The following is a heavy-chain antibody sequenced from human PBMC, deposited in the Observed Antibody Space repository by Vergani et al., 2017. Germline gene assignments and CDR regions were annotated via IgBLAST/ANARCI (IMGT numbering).Heavy chain of an antibody. J-gene: IGHJ3*02. CDR1: GFTFSSYG. CDR2: ISSSGSTI. Sequence: EVQLVESGGGLVQPGGSLRLSCAASGFTFSSYGMHWVRQAPGKGLEWVSYISSSGSTIYYADSVKGRFTISRDNAKNSLYLQMNSLRAEDTAVYYCARVDSGSYRGAFDIWGQGTMVTVSS. D-gene: IGHD1-26*01. CDR3: ARVDSGSYRGAFDI. V-gene: IGHV3-48*04.